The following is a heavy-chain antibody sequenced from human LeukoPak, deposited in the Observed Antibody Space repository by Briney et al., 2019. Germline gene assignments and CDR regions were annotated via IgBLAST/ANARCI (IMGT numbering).Heavy chain of an antibody. CDR1: GFTFSDYY. CDR2: ISSSGSTI. CDR3: ARSYNWGFLDY. Sequence: GGSLRLSCAASGFTFSDYYMSWIRQAPGKGLEWVSYISSSGSTIYYAGSVKGRFTISRDNAKNSLYLQMNSLRAEDTAVYYCARSYNWGFLDYWGQGTLVTVSS. D-gene: IGHD7-27*01. J-gene: IGHJ4*02. V-gene: IGHV3-11*04.